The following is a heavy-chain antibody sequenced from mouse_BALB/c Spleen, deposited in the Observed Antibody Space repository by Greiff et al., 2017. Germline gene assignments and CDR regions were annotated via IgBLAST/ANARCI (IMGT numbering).Heavy chain of an antibody. CDR1: GYAFSSYW. V-gene: IGHV1-80*01. D-gene: IGHD2-3*01. CDR2: IYPGDGDT. Sequence: VQLQQSGAELVRPGSSVKISCKASGYAFSSYWMNWVKQRPGQGLEWIGQIYPGDGDTNYNGKFKGKATLTADKSSSTAYIQLSSLTSEDSAVYFCATERNDGYFAYWSQGTLVTVSA. J-gene: IGHJ3*01. CDR3: ATERNDGYFAY.